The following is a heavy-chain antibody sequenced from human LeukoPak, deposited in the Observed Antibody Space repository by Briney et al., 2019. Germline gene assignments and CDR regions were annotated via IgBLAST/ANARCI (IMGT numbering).Heavy chain of an antibody. CDR3: ARQYSSTSYFDY. Sequence: SETLSLTCTVSGGSISSSTYYWGWIRQPPGKGLEWIGSIYYGGSTYYNPSLKSRVTISVDTSKNQFSLKLTSVTAADTAVYYCARQYSSTSYFDYWGQGTLVTVSS. V-gene: IGHV4-39*07. J-gene: IGHJ4*02. CDR2: IYYGGST. CDR1: GGSISSSTYY. D-gene: IGHD6-13*01.